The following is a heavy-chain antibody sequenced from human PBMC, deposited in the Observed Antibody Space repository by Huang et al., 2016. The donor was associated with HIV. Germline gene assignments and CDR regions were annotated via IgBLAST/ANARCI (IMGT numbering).Heavy chain of an antibody. D-gene: IGHD2-2*01. CDR2: IYPGDADT. CDR3: ARQGVGDFVVEPTGLGAFDI. Sequence: EVQLVQSGAVVKKPGESLKISCKGSGYTFNGYWIGLVRQIPGKGLEWLGIIYPGDADTTYSPSFQGQVTISADKSISTAYWQWSGLKASDTAMYYCARQGVGDFVVEPTGLGAFDIWGQGTMVTVSS. V-gene: IGHV5-51*01. CDR1: GYTFNGYW. J-gene: IGHJ3*02.